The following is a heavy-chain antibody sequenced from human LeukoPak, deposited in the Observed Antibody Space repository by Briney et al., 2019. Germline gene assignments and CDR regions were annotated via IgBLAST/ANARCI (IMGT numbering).Heavy chain of an antibody. D-gene: IGHD1-1*01. V-gene: IGHV4-30-2*01. CDR3: ARMAGRTVDH. Sequence: PSETLSLTCAVSGASISTVGYSWSWIRQPPGTGLEWIGYIFPTGSTSYNPSLKSRLTISLDRSNNQFSLRLNSVTAADTAVYYCARMAGRTVDHWGQGTQVTVSS. CDR2: IFPTGST. J-gene: IGHJ4*02. CDR1: GASISTVGYS.